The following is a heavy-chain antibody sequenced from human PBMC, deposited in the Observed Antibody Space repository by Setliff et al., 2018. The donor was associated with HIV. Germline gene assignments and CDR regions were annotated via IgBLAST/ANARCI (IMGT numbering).Heavy chain of an antibody. CDR1: GGSISSYY. V-gene: IGHV4-59*01. CDR2: IYYSGST. CDR3: ARGGMIRPSAPFDP. D-gene: IGHD3-10*01. Sequence: LSLTCTVSGGSISSYYWSWIRQPPGKGLEWIGYIYYSGSTNYNPSLKSRVTISVDTSKNQFSLKLSSVTAADTAVYYCARGGMIRPSAPFDPWGQGTLVTVSS. J-gene: IGHJ5*02.